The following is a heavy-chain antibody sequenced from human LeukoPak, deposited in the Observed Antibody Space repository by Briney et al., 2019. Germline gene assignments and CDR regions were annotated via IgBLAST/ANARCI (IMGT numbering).Heavy chain of an antibody. CDR3: AKGGPLSGSYPYFFDY. J-gene: IGHJ4*02. CDR2: ISGSGDTT. D-gene: IGHD1-26*01. V-gene: IGHV3-23*01. CDR1: GFTFSRYA. Sequence: GSXRLSCAASGFTFSRYAMTWVRQAPGKGLEWVSAISGSGDTTYYADSVKGRFTVSRDNSKNTLYLQMNSLRAEDTAVYYCAKGGPLSGSYPYFFDYWGQGTLVTVSS.